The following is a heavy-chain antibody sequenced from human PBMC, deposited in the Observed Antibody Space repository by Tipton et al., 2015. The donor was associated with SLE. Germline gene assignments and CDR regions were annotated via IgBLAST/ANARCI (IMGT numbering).Heavy chain of an antibody. CDR1: GYSISTGYY. Sequence: TLSLTCAVSGYSISTGYYWGWIRQPPGKGLEWIASIYHSGSTYYNPSLKSRVTISPDTSKNHLSLKMNTVTATDTAIYYCARGFFFLPTWTQDAFDIWGQGTLVTVSS. CDR3: ARGFFFLPTWTQDAFDI. D-gene: IGHD2/OR15-2a*01. V-gene: IGHV4-38-2*01. CDR2: IYHSGST. J-gene: IGHJ3*02.